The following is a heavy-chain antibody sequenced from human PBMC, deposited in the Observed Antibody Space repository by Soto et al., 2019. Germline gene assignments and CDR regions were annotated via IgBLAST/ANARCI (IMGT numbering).Heavy chain of an antibody. J-gene: IGHJ5*02. CDR3: ARDRGVSTAKPYNWFDP. CDR2: IYYSGST. V-gene: IGHV4-59*01. Sequence: SETLSLTCTVSGGSISSYYWSWIRQPPGKGLEWIGYIYYSGSTNYNPSLKSRVTISVDTSKNQFSLKLSSVTAADTAVYYCARDRGVSTAKPYNWFDPWGQGTLVTVSS. D-gene: IGHD4-17*01. CDR1: GGSISSYY.